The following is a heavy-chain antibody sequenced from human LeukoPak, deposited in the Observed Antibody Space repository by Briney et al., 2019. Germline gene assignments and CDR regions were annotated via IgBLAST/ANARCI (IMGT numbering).Heavy chain of an antibody. CDR2: ISAYNGNT. V-gene: IGHV1-18*01. CDR3: ASLGGQWPYFDY. D-gene: IGHD6-19*01. CDR1: GYTFTSYG. Sequence: GASVKVSCKASGYTFTSYGISWVRQAPGQGLEWMGWISAYNGNTNYAQKLQGRVTMTRDTSTSTVYMELSSLRSEDTAVYYCASLGGQWPYFDYWGQGTLVTVSS. J-gene: IGHJ4*02.